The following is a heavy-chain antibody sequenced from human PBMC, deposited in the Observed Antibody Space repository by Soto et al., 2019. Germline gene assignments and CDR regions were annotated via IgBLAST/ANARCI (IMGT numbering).Heavy chain of an antibody. CDR3: ARGATFYCSSTSCYGAGANYYYYGMDV. V-gene: IGHV4-34*01. D-gene: IGHD2-2*01. Sequence: TSETVSLTCAVYGGSFSGYYWSWIRQPLGKGLEWIGEINHSGSTNYNPSLKSRVTISVDTSKNQFSLKLSSVTAADTAVYYCARGATFYCSSTSCYGAGANYYYYGMDVWGQGTTVTVSS. CDR2: INHSGST. CDR1: GGSFSGYY. J-gene: IGHJ6*02.